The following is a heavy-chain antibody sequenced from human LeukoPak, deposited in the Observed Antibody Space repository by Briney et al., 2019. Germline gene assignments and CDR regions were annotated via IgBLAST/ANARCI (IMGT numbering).Heavy chain of an antibody. Sequence: GGSLRLSCAASGFTVSSNYMSWVRQAPGKGLEWVSGISGGGGTTYYADSVKGRFTISTDNSKNTLYLQMNSLRAEDTAVYYCAKDRLTLDAFDIWGQGTMVTVSS. V-gene: IGHV3-23*01. CDR2: ISGGGGTT. J-gene: IGHJ3*02. CDR3: AKDRLTLDAFDI. CDR1: GFTVSSNY.